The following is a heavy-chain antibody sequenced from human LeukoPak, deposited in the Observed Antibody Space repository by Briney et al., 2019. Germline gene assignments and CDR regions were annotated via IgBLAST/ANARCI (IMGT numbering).Heavy chain of an antibody. CDR1: GVSITSGDYY. V-gene: IGHV4-61*08. D-gene: IGHD2-21*02. Sequence: ASETLSLTCTVSGVSITSGDYYWSWIRQPPGKGLEWIGYINYSGRSNYNPSLKGRVTMSLDTSKDQFSLKLNSLTAADTAVYYCAGRQHIVVLTATRGDFDIWGQGTMVTVSS. CDR3: AGRQHIVVLTATRGDFDI. J-gene: IGHJ3*02. CDR2: INYSGRS.